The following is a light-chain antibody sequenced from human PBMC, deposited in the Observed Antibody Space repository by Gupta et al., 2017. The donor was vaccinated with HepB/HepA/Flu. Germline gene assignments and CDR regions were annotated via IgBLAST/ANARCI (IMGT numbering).Light chain of an antibody. CDR1: ESVSPY. Sequence: DIQMTQSPSFLSASVGDRVTITCRASESVSPYLHWYQQKLGKAPKLLIFGTSNLQSGVPSRFSGSGSGTNFTLTINDLQPEDFASYSCQQTYNVPPTFGQGTTVE. CDR2: GTS. CDR3: QQTYNVPPT. V-gene: IGKV1-39*01. J-gene: IGKJ1*01.